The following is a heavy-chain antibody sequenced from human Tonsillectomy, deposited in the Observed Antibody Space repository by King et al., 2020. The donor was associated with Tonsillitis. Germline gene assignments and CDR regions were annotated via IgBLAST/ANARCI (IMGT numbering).Heavy chain of an antibody. CDR2: IRWNSGNI. V-gene: IGHV3-9*01. CDR3: AKDFSDSSSRWNYYYYWMDV. CDR1: GFTFDDYA. D-gene: IGHD2-2*01. J-gene: IGHJ6*02. Sequence: VQLVESGGGLVQPGRSLRLSCVASGFTFDDYAMYWVRQGPGKGLEWVSGIRWNSGNINYADSVKGRFTISRDNAKNYLYLQMNSLRVEDTAFYYCAKDFSDSSSRWNYYYYWMDVWGQGTTVTVSS.